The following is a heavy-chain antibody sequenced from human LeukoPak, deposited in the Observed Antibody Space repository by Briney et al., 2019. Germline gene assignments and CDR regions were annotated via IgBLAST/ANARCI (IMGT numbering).Heavy chain of an antibody. V-gene: IGHV4-4*08. CDR1: GGSISSYY. D-gene: IGHD3-3*01. CDR3: AREATLRFLEWFSDY. J-gene: IGHJ4*02. CDR2: ISSSGTT. Sequence: SETLSLTCTVSGGSISSYYWSWIRQPPGKGLEWIGYISSSGTTKCNPSLKSRLTISVDTSKNQFSLKLTSVTAADTAVYYCAREATLRFLEWFSDYWGQGTLVTVSS.